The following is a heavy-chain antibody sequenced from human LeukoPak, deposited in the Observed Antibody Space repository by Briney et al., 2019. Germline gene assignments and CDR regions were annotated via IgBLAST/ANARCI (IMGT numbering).Heavy chain of an antibody. D-gene: IGHD3-22*01. CDR3: ATLPPNYDSSGYSYLQDY. CDR1: GFTFSSYS. V-gene: IGHV3-21*01. CDR2: ISSSSTYI. Sequence: GRSLRLSCAASGFTFSSYSMNWVRQAPGKGLEWVSSISSSSTYIYYADSVKGRFTISRDTTKSSLYLQMNSLRAEDTAVYYCATLPPNYDSSGYSYLQDYWGQGTLVTVSS. J-gene: IGHJ4*02.